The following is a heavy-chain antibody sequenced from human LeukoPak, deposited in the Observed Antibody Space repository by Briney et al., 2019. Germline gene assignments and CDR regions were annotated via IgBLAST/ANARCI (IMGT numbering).Heavy chain of an antibody. J-gene: IGHJ5*02. CDR1: GGTFSSYA. CDR2: IIPILGIA. Sequence: ASVKVSCKASGGTFSSYAISWVRQAPGQGLEWMGRIIPILGIANYAQKFQGRVTITADKSTGTAYMELSSLRSEDTAVYYCASSGPYDSSGYSTNAWGQGTLVTVSS. CDR3: ASSGPYDSSGYSTNA. V-gene: IGHV1-69*04. D-gene: IGHD3-22*01.